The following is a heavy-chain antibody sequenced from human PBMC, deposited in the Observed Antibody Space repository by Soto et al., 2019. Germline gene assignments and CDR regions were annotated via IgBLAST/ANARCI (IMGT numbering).Heavy chain of an antibody. J-gene: IGHJ4*03. CDR1: GYIFTGYF. CDR3: VRWGYGSNSLEF. Sequence: ASVKVSCKTSGYIFTGYFIHWVRQTPGQGLQWMGRITPNSGDTKYGQTFQGRVTFTRDTSTSTAYMELSGLRSDDTALYYRVRWGYGSNSLEFWGRGTLVTVSS. CDR2: ITPNSGDT. V-gene: IGHV1-2*06. D-gene: IGHD4-17*01.